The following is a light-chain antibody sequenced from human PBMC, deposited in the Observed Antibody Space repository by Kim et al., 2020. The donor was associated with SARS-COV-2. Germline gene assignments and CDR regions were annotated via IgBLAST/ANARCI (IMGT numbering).Light chain of an antibody. CDR2: EVN. CDR1: SSDIGTYLL. Sequence: QSALTQPASVSGSPGQSITISCTGASSDIGTYLLVSWYKQYPGKAPKLVIYEVNKRPSGVSDRFSASKSGNAAYLTISGLQAEDEADYYCCSYAGDNSYVFGTGTKVTVL. J-gene: IGLJ1*01. CDR3: CSYAGDNSYV. V-gene: IGLV2-23*02.